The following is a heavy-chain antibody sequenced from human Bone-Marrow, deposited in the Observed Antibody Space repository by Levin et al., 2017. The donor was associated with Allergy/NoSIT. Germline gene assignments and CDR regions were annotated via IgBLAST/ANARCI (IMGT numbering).Heavy chain of an antibody. V-gene: IGHV1-3*01. CDR3: ARARYCSSTSCSRGRLYYYYYYMDV. CDR2: INAGNGNT. D-gene: IGHD2-2*01. J-gene: IGHJ6*03. CDR1: GYTFTSYA. Sequence: ASVKVSCKASGYTFTSYAMHWVRQAPGQRLEWMGWINAGNGNTKYSQKFQGRVTITRDTSASTAYMELSSLRSEDTAVYYCARARYCSSTSCSRGRLYYYYYYMDVWGKGTTVTVSS.